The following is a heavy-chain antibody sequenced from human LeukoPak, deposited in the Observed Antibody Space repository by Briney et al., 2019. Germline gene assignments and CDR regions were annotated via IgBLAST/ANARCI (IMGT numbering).Heavy chain of an antibody. Sequence: GGSLRLSCAASGFTFSNYVMSWVRQAPGKGLEWVSAISGSGGSTYYADSVKGRFTISRDNSKNTLYLQMNSLRAEDTAVYYCAREDYDFWSGYHGDFDYWGQGTLVTVSS. CDR3: AREDYDFWSGYHGDFDY. V-gene: IGHV3-23*01. CDR1: GFTFSNYV. J-gene: IGHJ4*02. CDR2: ISGSGGST. D-gene: IGHD3-3*01.